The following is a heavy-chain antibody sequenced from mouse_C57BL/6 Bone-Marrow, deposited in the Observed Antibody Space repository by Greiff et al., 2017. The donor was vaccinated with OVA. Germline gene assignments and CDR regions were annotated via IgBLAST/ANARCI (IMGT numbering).Heavy chain of an antibody. CDR3: ARDETGRGDY. V-gene: IGHV1-58*01. J-gene: IGHJ4*01. D-gene: IGHD4-1*01. CDR1: GYTFTSYG. CDR2: IYIGNGYT. Sequence: EVQVVESGAELVRPGSSVKMSCKTSGYTFTSYGINWVKQRPGQGLEWIGYIYIGNGYTEYNEKFNGKSTLTSDKSSSTAYMQLSSLTSEDSAIYFCARDETGRGDYWGQGTSVTVSS.